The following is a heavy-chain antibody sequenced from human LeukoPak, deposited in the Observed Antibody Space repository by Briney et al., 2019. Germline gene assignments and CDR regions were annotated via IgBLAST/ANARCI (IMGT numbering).Heavy chain of an antibody. Sequence: GGSLRLTCAASGFTFRNYRMNWVRQAPGKGLEWVSSISTSSTYIFYADSVKGRFTISRDNAKNSLYLQMNSLRAEDTAVYYCARDYDSSGYYYPVYEYWGQGTLVTVSS. D-gene: IGHD3-22*01. CDR3: ARDYDSSGYYYPVYEY. J-gene: IGHJ4*02. V-gene: IGHV3-21*01. CDR2: ISTSSTYI. CDR1: GFTFRNYR.